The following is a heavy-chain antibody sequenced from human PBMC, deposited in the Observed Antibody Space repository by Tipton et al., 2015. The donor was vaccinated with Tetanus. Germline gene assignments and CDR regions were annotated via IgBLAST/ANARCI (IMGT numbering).Heavy chain of an antibody. CDR3: ARDHRLSASYAGWFDP. Sequence: TLSLTCTISGGSVSGFYWGWIRQPPGKGLEWIGHAYYSGTTNYNPSLKGRVSISVDTSHDQFSLRLKSVTPADTAMYYCARDHRLSASYAGWFDPWGQGTLVTVSS. CDR2: AYYSGTT. CDR1: GGSVSGFY. D-gene: IGHD2-8*01. J-gene: IGHJ5*02. V-gene: IGHV4-59*02.